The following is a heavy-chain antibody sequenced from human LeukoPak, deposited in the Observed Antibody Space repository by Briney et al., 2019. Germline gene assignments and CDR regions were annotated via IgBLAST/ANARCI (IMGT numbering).Heavy chain of an antibody. CDR2: ITYSGDT. Sequence: SETLSLTCTVTGDSIFTTRYHWGWIRQPPGKGLERIGSITYSGDTYENPSLESRVIISVDTSKNQFSLKLSSVTAADTAVYHCARAAYSGSYHSDYWGQGTLVTVSS. J-gene: IGHJ4*02. CDR3: ARAAYSGSYHSDY. V-gene: IGHV4-39*07. D-gene: IGHD1-26*01. CDR1: GDSIFTTRYH.